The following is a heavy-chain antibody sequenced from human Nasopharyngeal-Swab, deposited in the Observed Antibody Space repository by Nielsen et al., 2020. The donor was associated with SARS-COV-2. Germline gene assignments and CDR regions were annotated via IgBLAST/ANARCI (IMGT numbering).Heavy chain of an antibody. J-gene: IGHJ2*01. Sequence: GGSLRLSCAASGFTFSSYGMHWVRQAPGKGLEWVAVIWYDGSNKYYADSVKGRFTISRDNSKNTLYLQMNSLRAEDTAVYYCAKDSTGVYFDRYFDLWGRGTLVTVSS. D-gene: IGHD3-9*01. CDR2: IWYDGSNK. CDR3: AKDSTGVYFDRYFDL. V-gene: IGHV3-33*06. CDR1: GFTFSSYG.